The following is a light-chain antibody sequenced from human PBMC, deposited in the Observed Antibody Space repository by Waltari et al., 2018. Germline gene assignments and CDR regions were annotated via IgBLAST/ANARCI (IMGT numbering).Light chain of an antibody. CDR2: AAS. Sequence: AIRITQSPSSLSASTGARVTITCRASQGISSYLAWYQQKPGKAPKLLIYAASSLQSGVPSRFSGSGAGTDFTLTISSLQPEDFGTYYCQESYSSPTWTFGQGTKVEIK. J-gene: IGKJ1*01. CDR1: QGISSY. CDR3: QESYSSPTWT. V-gene: IGKV1-8*01.